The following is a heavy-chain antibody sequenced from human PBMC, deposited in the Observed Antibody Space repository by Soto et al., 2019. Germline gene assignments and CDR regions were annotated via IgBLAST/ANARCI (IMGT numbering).Heavy chain of an antibody. CDR3: ARDLDFGRHSEWFAP. Sequence: EVQLVQSGTEVKKPGESLKISCKDSGYSFTNFCIGWVRQMPGKGLEWMGIIYPGDSRTTYSPSFQGQVTISVDKSINTAYLQWNSLKASDTSMYYCARDLDFGRHSEWFAPWGQGTLVIVSS. CDR2: IYPGDSRT. J-gene: IGHJ5*01. V-gene: IGHV5-51*03. CDR1: GYSFTNFC. D-gene: IGHD4-17*01.